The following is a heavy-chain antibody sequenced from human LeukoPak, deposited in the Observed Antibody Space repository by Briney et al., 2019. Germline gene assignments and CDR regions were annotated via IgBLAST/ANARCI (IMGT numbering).Heavy chain of an antibody. CDR3: AREYYYYESTGYQYYFDS. V-gene: IGHV4-30-4*01. Sequence: SETLSLTCIVSNVSINNGDYYWSWIRQPPGKGLEWIGYIFYTGNTHYNPSLKSRVAVSIDTSKNQFSLKLTSVTAADTAVYYCAREYYYYESTGYQYYFDSWGQGILVTVSS. CDR1: NVSINNGDYY. J-gene: IGHJ4*02. D-gene: IGHD3-22*01. CDR2: IFYTGNT.